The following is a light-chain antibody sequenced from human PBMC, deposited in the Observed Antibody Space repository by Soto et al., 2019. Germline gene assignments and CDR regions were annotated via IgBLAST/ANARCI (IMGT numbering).Light chain of an antibody. CDR1: QSVSSN. V-gene: IGKV3-20*01. Sequence: IVLTQSPATLSVSPGERATLSCRASQSVSSNLAWHQQRPGQAPRLLIYEASSRATGIPDRFSGGGSGTDFTLAISKVEPEDFEVYDCQQYGRPPRATFRQGTRLEIK. CDR3: QQYGRPPRAT. CDR2: EAS. J-gene: IGKJ5*01.